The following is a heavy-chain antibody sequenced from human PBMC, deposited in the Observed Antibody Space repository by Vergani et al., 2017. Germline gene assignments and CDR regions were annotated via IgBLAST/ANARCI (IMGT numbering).Heavy chain of an antibody. CDR2: IKSKAYGGTT. D-gene: IGHD5-18*01. CDR1: GFTFSNAW. V-gene: IGHV3-15*01. J-gene: IGHJ6*02. Sequence: EVQLVESGGGLVKPGGSLRLSCAASGFTFSNAWMSWVRQAPGKGLEWVGRIKSKAYGGTTEYAASVKGRFTISRDDSKSIAYLQMNSLKTEDTAVYYCTRLPTAKPYYYYDGMDVWGQGTTVTVSS. CDR3: TRLPTAKPYYYYDGMDV.